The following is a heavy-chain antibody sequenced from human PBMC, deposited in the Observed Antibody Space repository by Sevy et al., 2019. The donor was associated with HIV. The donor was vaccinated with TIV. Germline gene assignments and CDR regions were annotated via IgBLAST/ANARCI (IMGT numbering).Heavy chain of an antibody. Sequence: GGSLRLSCAASGFTFGSYSMNWVRQAPGKGLEWVSSISSTSSYIYYADSVKGRFTISRDNAKNSLYLQMNSLRAEDTAVYYCARERVAVAAHWGQGTLVTVSS. CDR1: GFTFGSYS. D-gene: IGHD6-19*01. CDR2: ISSTSSYI. J-gene: IGHJ4*02. V-gene: IGHV3-21*01. CDR3: ARERVAVAAH.